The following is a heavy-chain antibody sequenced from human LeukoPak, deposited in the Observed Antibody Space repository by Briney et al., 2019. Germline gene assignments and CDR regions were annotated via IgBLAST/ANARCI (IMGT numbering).Heavy chain of an antibody. CDR3: ARANFLYCSSSTCLFDY. D-gene: IGHD2-2*01. V-gene: IGHV1-2*02. Sequence: ASVKVSCKASGYTFPDCYMHWVQQAPGPRFEWMGWINPNDGDTNYAQKFQGRVTMTRDTSISTAHMEVSRLRSDDTAVYYCARANFLYCSSSTCLFDYWGQGTLVTVSS. CDR2: INPNDGDT. CDR1: GYTFPDCY. J-gene: IGHJ4*02.